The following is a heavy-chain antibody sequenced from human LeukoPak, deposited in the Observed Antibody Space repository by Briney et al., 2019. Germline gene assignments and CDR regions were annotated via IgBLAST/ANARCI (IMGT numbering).Heavy chain of an antibody. V-gene: IGHV6-1*01. CDR3: ARQSNYYFGS. CDR1: GDSFSSNSAA. Sequence: SPTLSLTCAISGDSFSSNSAAWNWLRQSPSRGLEWLGRTYYRSKWYNDYAVSVKSRITINPDTSKNQLSLQLNSVTPEDAAVYYCARQSNYYFGSWGQGTLVTVSS. CDR2: TYYRSKWYN. J-gene: IGHJ4*02. D-gene: IGHD3-10*01.